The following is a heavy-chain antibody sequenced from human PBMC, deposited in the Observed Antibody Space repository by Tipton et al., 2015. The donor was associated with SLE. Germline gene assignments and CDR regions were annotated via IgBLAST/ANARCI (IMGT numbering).Heavy chain of an antibody. Sequence: TLSLTCTVSGGSFTSHYWSCIRQPPGKGLEWIGNIYYTGSTNYNPSLKSRVTLSVDTSKNQFSLKLRSVTAADTAIYFCARAKSAMGSYDTWGQGAQVTVSS. D-gene: IGHD2-21*01. CDR1: GGSFTSHY. V-gene: IGHV4-59*11. CDR2: IYYTGST. CDR3: ARAKSAMGSYDT. J-gene: IGHJ5*02.